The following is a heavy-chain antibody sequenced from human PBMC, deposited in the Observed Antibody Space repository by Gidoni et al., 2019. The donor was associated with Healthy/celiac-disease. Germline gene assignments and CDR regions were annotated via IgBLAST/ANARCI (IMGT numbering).Heavy chain of an antibody. Sequence: QVQLQESGPGLVKPSQTLSLTCTVSGGSISSGGYYWSWIRQHPGKGLEWIGYIYYSGSTYYNPSLKSRVTISVDTSKNQFSLKLSSVTAADTAVYYCARGVGNFWSGYAARGNWFDPWGQGTLVTVSS. J-gene: IGHJ5*02. V-gene: IGHV4-31*03. D-gene: IGHD3-3*01. CDR3: ARGVGNFWSGYAARGNWFDP. CDR2: IYYSGST. CDR1: GGSISSGGYY.